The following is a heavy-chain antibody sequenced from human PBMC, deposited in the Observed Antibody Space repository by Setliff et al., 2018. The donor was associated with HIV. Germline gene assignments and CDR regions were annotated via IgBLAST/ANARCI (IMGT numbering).Heavy chain of an antibody. CDR2: IYYTGFT. Sequence: KPSETLSLTCSVSGDSFSTSSYFWGWVRQSPGKGLEWIANIYYTGFTYCNPSLKSRVTISIDKSKSQFSLNLTSVTASDTAVYYCAREGRGDPSLAATRLDYWGQGKLVTVPQ. CDR3: AREGRGDPSLAATRLDY. V-gene: IGHV4-39*02. CDR1: GDSFSTSSYF. D-gene: IGHD2-15*01. J-gene: IGHJ4*02.